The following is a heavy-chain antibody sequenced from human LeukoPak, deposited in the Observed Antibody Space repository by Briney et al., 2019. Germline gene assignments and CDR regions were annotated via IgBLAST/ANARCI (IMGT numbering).Heavy chain of an antibody. D-gene: IGHD3-3*01. CDR3: AREQGYDPSYGMDV. Sequence: PSETLSLTCTVSGGSVSSGSYYWSWIRQPPGKGLEWIGYIYYSGSTYYNPSLKSRVTISVDTSKNQFSLKLSSVTAADTAVYYCAREQGYDPSYGMDVWGQGTTVTVSS. CDR2: IYYSGST. J-gene: IGHJ6*02. V-gene: IGHV4-61*01. CDR1: GGSVSSGSYY.